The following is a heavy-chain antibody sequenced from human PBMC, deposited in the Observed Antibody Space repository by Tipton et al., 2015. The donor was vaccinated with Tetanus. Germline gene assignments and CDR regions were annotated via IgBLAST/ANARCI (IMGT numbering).Heavy chain of an antibody. Sequence: QLVQSGAEVKKPGESLKISCQGYGYNFSHYSIGWVRQMPGKGLEWVGIIDPRDSAARYGPSFRGQVIISADKSISTTSLQWGSLTASDTGIYYCARRRSAVLSGGYHWYFDLWGRGTMVTVSS. CDR2: IDPRDSAA. J-gene: IGHJ2*01. D-gene: IGHD3-22*01. CDR3: ARRRSAVLSGGYHWYFDL. V-gene: IGHV5-51*01. CDR1: GYNFSHYS.